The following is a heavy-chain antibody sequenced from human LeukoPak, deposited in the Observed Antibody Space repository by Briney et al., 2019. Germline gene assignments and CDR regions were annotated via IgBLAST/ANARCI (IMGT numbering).Heavy chain of an antibody. CDR3: ARRQRYYYGSGSPTYFDY. CDR2: INHSGST. V-gene: IGHV4-34*01. D-gene: IGHD3-10*01. J-gene: IGHJ4*02. CDR1: GGSFCGYN. Sequence: SETLSLTPVVYGGSFCGYNWSWIPHRPGNGLGWSGEINHSGSTNYNKSLKSRATTSVDTTTKKFSLMRSSVTDEETAVYYCARRQRYYYGSGSPTYFDYWGQGTMVTVSS.